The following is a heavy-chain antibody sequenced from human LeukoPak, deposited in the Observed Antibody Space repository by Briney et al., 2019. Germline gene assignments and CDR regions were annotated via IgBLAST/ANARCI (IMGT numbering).Heavy chain of an antibody. CDR3: ARDFHDSSGYYYYYYGMDV. D-gene: IGHD3-22*01. CDR2: IYSGGST. V-gene: IGHV3-53*01. Sequence: GGSLRLSCAASGFTVSSNYMSWVRQAPGKGLEWVSAIYSGGSTYYADSVEGRFTISRDNSKNTLYLQMNSLRAEDTAVYYCARDFHDSSGYYYYYYGMDVWGQGTTVTVSS. J-gene: IGHJ6*02. CDR1: GFTVSSNY.